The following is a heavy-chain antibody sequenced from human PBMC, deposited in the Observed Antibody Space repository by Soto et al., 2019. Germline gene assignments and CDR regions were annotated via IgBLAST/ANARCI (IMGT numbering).Heavy chain of an antibody. D-gene: IGHD3-22*01. CDR1: GDSVSSNSAA. CDR3: ARANDPSGNYIQYFDY. V-gene: IGHV6-1*01. CDR2: TYYRSRWYD. J-gene: IGHJ4*02. Sequence: SQTLSLTCAISGDSVSSNSAAWNWIRQSPSRGLEWLGRTYYRSRWYDDYAESVRGRIAVNPDTSKNQFSLQLNSVTPEDTAVYFCARANDPSGNYIQYFDYWRQRTLVTVSS.